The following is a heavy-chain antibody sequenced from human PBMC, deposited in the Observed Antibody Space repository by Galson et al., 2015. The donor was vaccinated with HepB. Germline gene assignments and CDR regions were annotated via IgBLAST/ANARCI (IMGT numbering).Heavy chain of an antibody. CDR2: ISSSRSII. CDR3: ARVGGRAATYAFDI. Sequence: SLRLSCAASGLTFSSYSMNWDRQAPGKGLEWVSYISSSRSIIYYADSVKGRFTISRDNVKNSLYLQMNSLRDEDTAVYYCARVGGRAATYAFDIWGQGTMVTVSS. V-gene: IGHV3-48*02. CDR1: GLTFSSYS. J-gene: IGHJ3*02. D-gene: IGHD4-23*01.